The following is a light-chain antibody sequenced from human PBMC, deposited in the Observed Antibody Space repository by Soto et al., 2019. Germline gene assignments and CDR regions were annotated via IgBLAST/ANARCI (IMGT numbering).Light chain of an antibody. CDR1: STDAVTYKY. J-gene: IGLJ3*02. V-gene: IGLV2-14*01. Sequence: QSALTQPASVSGSPGQSITISCTGTSTDAVTYKYVSWYQQHPGKAPKLVIYDVGNRPSGVSNRFSGSKSGNTASLTISGHQAEDAAHYYCSSYSSTTTVVFGGGTKLTVL. CDR3: SSYSSTTTVV. CDR2: DVG.